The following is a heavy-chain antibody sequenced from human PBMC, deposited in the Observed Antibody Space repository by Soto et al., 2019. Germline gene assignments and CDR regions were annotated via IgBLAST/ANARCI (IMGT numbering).Heavy chain of an antibody. V-gene: IGHV4-39*01. CDR2: IYHNGAA. D-gene: IGHD4-17*01. Sequence: QLQLQESGPGLVKPSETLSLTCTVSGDSISDSNYYWAWIRQPPGMGPEWIGSIYHNGAAFYIPSLKGRVTISVDTSSNQFSLRLTSVTAADTAVYYCARPTSAYGDYAYWGQGTLVTVSS. CDR1: GDSISDSNYY. J-gene: IGHJ4*02. CDR3: ARPTSAYGDYAY.